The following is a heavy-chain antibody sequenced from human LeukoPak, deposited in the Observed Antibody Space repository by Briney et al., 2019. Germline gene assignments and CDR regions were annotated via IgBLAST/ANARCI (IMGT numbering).Heavy chain of an antibody. D-gene: IGHD6-13*01. J-gene: IGHJ4*02. V-gene: IGHV3-30*18. Sequence: GGSLRLSCAASGFTFSSYGMHWVRQAPGKGLEWVAVISYGGSNKYYADSVKGRFTISRDNSKNTPYLQMNSLRAEDTAVYYCAKDRGSISAAGIDYWSQGTLVTVSS. CDR2: ISYGGSNK. CDR3: AKDRGSISAAGIDY. CDR1: GFTFSSYG.